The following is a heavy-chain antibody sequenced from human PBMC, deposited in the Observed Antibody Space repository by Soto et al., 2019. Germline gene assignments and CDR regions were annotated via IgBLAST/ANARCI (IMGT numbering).Heavy chain of an antibody. D-gene: IGHD2-15*01. CDR1: GYSVTSSDFY. CDR3: APLSVSLSGPYGIHV. J-gene: IGHJ6*02. CDR2: MFYSGLT. V-gene: IGHV4-39*01. Sequence: SETLSLTCSVSGYSVTSSDFYWAWIRQPPGKGLEWIGSMFYSGLTYYNPSLKSRVTLSVDTSKNQFSVRLNSVTAADTAVYYCAPLSVSLSGPYGIHVWGQGTTVTVS.